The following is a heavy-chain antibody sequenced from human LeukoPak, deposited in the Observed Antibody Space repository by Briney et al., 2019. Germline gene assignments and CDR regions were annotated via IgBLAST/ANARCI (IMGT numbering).Heavy chain of an antibody. V-gene: IGHV4-39*01. D-gene: IGHD6-19*01. Sequence: SETLSLTCTVSGXSIGSSSYYWGWIRQPPGKGLEWIGSIYYSGSTYYNASLKSRGTISVDTSKNQFSLKLNSVTAADTAVYFCARQVVAVAGTGYFDYWGQGTLVTVSS. CDR1: GXSIGSSSYY. CDR2: IYYSGST. J-gene: IGHJ4*02. CDR3: ARQVVAVAGTGYFDY.